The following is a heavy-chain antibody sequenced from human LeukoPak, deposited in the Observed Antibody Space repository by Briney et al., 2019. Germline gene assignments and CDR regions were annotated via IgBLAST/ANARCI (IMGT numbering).Heavy chain of an antibody. Sequence: PGGSLRLSCAVSGFTVSSNYMNWVRQAPGKGLEWISVIYGGDSTYYADSVKGRFTISRDNSKNTLYLQMNSLRAEDTAVYYCARDRILDDFWSGYYMGGAFDIWGQGTMVTVSS. D-gene: IGHD3-3*01. V-gene: IGHV3-66*02. J-gene: IGHJ3*02. CDR2: IYGGDST. CDR1: GFTVSSNY. CDR3: ARDRILDDFWSGYYMGGAFDI.